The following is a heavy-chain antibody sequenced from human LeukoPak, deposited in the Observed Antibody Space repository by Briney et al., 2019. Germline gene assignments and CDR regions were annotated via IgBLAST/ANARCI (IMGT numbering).Heavy chain of an antibody. D-gene: IGHD4-17*01. CDR3: ARSASGGDYYYFDY. V-gene: IGHV1-2*02. Sequence: ASVKLSRTSSGSAFTGYYMPWVRQAPGQGLEWMGWINLNSGGTNYAEKFQGRVTRTRDTSPSTAYMELSRLRSDDTAVYYCARSASGGDYYYFDYCGQGTLVTVSS. CDR2: INLNSGGT. CDR1: GSAFTGYY. J-gene: IGHJ4*02.